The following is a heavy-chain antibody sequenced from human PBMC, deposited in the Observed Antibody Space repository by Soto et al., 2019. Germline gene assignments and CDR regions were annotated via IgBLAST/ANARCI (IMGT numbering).Heavy chain of an antibody. D-gene: IGHD2-15*01. V-gene: IGHV4-31*03. CDR3: AGGVRWSTLLHY. Sequence: SETLSLTCTVSGASVNNGGYYWSWIRQNPGMDLEWIGYMYYSGTTYYNPTLKSRVDISIDTSKNQFSLQLTSVTAADTAIYYCAGGVRWSTLLHYWGQGTLVTVSS. CDR1: GASVNNGGYY. J-gene: IGHJ4*02. CDR2: MYYSGTT.